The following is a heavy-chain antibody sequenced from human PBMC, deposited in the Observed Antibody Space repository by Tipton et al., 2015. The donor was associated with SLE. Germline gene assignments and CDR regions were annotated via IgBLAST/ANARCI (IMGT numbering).Heavy chain of an antibody. D-gene: IGHD2-8*01. Sequence: TLSLTCAVPDGSISSYYWSWIRQPPGKGLEWIGYISDSGSTNYNPSLKSRVTMSVDTAKNQFSLKLTSVTAADTAVYYCARGMLTWRGAIVGVDVWGQGTTVNVSS. V-gene: IGHV4-59*08. CDR2: ISDSGST. CDR3: ARGMLTWRGAIVGVDV. J-gene: IGHJ6*02. CDR1: DGSISSYY.